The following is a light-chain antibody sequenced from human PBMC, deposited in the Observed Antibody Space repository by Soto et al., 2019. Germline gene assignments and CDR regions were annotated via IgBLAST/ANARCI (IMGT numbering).Light chain of an antibody. CDR3: QQRSNWPIT. CDR2: DTT. V-gene: IGKV3-11*01. CDR1: QSVRNN. Sequence: EIVMTQSPAILSVSPGDRATLSCRAGQSVRNNSAAYHQKPGQAPRLPIHDTTNRATGIPARFSGSGSGTDFTLTINNLDPEDFAVYYCQQRSNWPITFGQGTRLEI. J-gene: IGKJ5*01.